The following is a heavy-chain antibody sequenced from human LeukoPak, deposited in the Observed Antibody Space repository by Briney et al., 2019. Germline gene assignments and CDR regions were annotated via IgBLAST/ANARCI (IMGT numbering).Heavy chain of an antibody. CDR1: GNYW. Sequence: GGSLRLSCAASGNYWMHWVRQAPGKGLVWVSHINSDGSWTSYADSVKGRFTISKDNAKNTVYLQMNSLRAEDTAVYYCAKDGEYYYDSSGYYAIDHWGQGTLVTVSS. CDR3: AKDGEYYYDSSGYYAIDH. V-gene: IGHV3-74*01. J-gene: IGHJ4*02. CDR2: INSDGSWT. D-gene: IGHD3-22*01.